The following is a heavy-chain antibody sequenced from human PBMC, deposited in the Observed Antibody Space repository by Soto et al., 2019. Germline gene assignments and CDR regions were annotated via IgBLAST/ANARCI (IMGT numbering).Heavy chain of an antibody. D-gene: IGHD3-3*01. CDR2: ISYDGSNK. Sequence: QVQLVESGGGVVQPGRSLRLSCAASGFTFSSYAMHWVRQAPGKGLEWVSFISYDGSNKYYADSVRGRFTISRDNSKNTLYLQMNSLRAEDTAVYYCPRSPRSYDFWSTYLDYWGQGTLVTVSS. V-gene: IGHV3-30-3*01. CDR3: PRSPRSYDFWSTYLDY. J-gene: IGHJ4*02. CDR1: GFTFSSYA.